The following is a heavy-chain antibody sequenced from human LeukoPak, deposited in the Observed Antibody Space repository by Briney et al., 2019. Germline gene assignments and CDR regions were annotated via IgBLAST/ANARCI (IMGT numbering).Heavy chain of an antibody. J-gene: IGHJ6*03. D-gene: IGHD3/OR15-3a*01. CDR1: GYIFTQYG. Sequence: ASVKVSCKASGYIFTQYGISWVRQAPGQGLEWMASISTYTGDTNNAQNFQGRVTMTTDTFTSTAYMELRGLRPDDTAVYYCARRTGYNYYYMDVWGQGTTVTVSS. CDR2: ISTYTGDT. V-gene: IGHV1-18*01. CDR3: ARRTGYNYYYMDV.